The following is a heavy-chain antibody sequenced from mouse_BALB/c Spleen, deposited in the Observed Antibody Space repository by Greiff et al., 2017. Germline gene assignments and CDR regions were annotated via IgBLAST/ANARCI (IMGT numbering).Heavy chain of an antibody. J-gene: IGHJ4*01. CDR2: IYPGSGGT. CDR3: ARYDTGAMDY. D-gene: IGHD2-3*01. Sequence: QVQLQQSGAELVRPGTSVKVSCKASGYAFTNYLIEWVKQRPGQGLEWIGVIYPGSGGTNYNEKFKGKATLTAGKSSSTAYMQLSSLTSDDSAVYFCARYDTGAMDYWGQGTSVTVSS. CDR1: GYAFTNYL. V-gene: IGHV1-54*03.